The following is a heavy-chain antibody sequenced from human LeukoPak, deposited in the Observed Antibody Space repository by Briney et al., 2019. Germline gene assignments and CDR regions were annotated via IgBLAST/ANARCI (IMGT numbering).Heavy chain of an antibody. Sequence: EESLKICCMGSGYSCSNNWICWVRQMPGKDLEWIGNIYTTDSHTRYSPPFQGQVSISVDMSISTAYLQCSSLTASDIAVYYCARLSAGTYFHLDSWGHGTLVTVSS. CDR2: IYTTDSHT. CDR1: GYSCSNNW. J-gene: IGHJ5*01. CDR3: ARLSAGTYFHLDS. D-gene: IGHD1-26*01. V-gene: IGHV5-51*01.